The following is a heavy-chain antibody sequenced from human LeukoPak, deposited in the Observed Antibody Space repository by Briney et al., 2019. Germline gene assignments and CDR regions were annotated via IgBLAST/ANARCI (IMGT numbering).Heavy chain of an antibody. D-gene: IGHD3-22*01. CDR2: IIPIFGTA. Sequence: SVKVSCKASGGTFSSYAFSWVRQAPGQGLEWMGGIIPIFGTANYAQKFQGRVTITTDESTSTAYMELSSLRSEDTAVYYCAREAAKTHYYDSSWGQGTLVTVSS. V-gene: IGHV1-69*05. CDR1: GGTFSSYA. J-gene: IGHJ4*02. CDR3: AREAAKTHYYDSS.